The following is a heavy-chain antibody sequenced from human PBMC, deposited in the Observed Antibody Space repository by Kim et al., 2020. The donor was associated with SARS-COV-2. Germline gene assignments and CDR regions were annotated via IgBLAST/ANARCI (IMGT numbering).Heavy chain of an antibody. V-gene: IGHV3-33*01. Sequence: KYYAASVKGRFTISRHNSKNTVYLQVNSLRGEDSAVYFCARGHSGSTSFDIWGQGTMVTVSS. J-gene: IGHJ3*02. CDR2: K. D-gene: IGHD5-12*01. CDR3: ARGHSGSTSFDI.